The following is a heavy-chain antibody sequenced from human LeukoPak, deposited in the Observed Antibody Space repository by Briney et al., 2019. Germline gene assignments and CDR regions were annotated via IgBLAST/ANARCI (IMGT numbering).Heavy chain of an antibody. J-gene: IGHJ4*02. Sequence: GASVKVSCKASVYTFTSYGISWVRQAPGQGLEWMGWISAYNGNTNYAQKLQGRVTMTTDTSTSKAYMELGSLSSDDTAVYYCARGKSPPVWAPSDYWGQGTLVTVSS. CDR1: VYTFTSYG. CDR2: ISAYNGNT. CDR3: ARGKSPPVWAPSDY. D-gene: IGHD7-27*01. V-gene: IGHV1-18*01.